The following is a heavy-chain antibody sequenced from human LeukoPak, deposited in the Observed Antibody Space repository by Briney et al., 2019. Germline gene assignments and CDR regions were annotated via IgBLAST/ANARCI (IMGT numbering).Heavy chain of an antibody. CDR1: GFTVSNNY. Sequence: GGSLRLSCAASGFTVSNNYMSWVRQAPGKGLEWFSVIYSGGSTYYADSVKGRFTISRDNSKNTLYLQMNSLRAEDTAVYYCAGGGPYDSSGFYEAHFDFWGQGTLVTVSS. D-gene: IGHD3-22*01. CDR2: IYSGGST. V-gene: IGHV3-66*01. J-gene: IGHJ4*02. CDR3: AGGGPYDSSGFYEAHFDF.